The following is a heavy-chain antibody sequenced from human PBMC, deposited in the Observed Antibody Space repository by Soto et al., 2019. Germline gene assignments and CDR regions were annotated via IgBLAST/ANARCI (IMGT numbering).Heavy chain of an antibody. CDR3: ARRGSGSYYDY. Sequence: EVQLLESGGGLVQPGGSLRRSCATSGFTFSSYAMRWVRQAPVKGLEWVSAISGSGDSTYYADSVKGRFTISRDNSKNALHLRMNSLRAEDTAVYYCARRGSGSYYDYWGQGTLVTVS. V-gene: IGHV3-23*01. CDR2: ISGSGDST. J-gene: IGHJ4*02. D-gene: IGHD1-26*01. CDR1: GFTFSSYA.